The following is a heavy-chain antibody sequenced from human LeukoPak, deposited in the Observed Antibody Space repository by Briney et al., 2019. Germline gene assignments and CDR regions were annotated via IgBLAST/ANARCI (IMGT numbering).Heavy chain of an antibody. J-gene: IGHJ6*03. Sequence: SETLFLTCNVSGDSISSFYWNWIRQSAGKGLEWIGRIYFGGSTYSSPSLKSRVTMSLDTSKNQFSLKLSSVTAADTAVYYCARAVGSGSFQTYYMDVWGKGTTVTISS. CDR2: IYFGGST. D-gene: IGHD3-10*01. V-gene: IGHV4-4*07. CDR3: ARAVGSGSFQTYYMDV. CDR1: GDSISSFY.